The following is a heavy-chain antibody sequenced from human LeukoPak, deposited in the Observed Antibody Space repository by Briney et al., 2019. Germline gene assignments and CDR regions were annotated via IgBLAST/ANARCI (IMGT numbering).Heavy chain of an antibody. CDR1: GDSISSYY. J-gene: IGHJ4*02. CDR2: LYYSGST. Sequence: PSETLSLTCTVSGDSISSYYWTWIRQPPGKGLEWIGYLYYSGSTNYNPSLKSRVTISVDTSKNQFSLKLSSVTAADTAVYYCATGFGELYYWGQGTLVTVSS. D-gene: IGHD3-10*01. CDR3: ATGFGELYY. V-gene: IGHV4-59*01.